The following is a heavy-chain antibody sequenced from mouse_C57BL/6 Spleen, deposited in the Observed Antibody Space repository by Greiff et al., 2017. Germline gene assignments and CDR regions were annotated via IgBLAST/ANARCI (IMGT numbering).Heavy chain of an antibody. CDR1: GFNIKDDY. D-gene: IGHD1-1*01. Sequence: VQLQQSGAELVRPGASVKLSCTASGFNIKDDYMHWVKQRPEQGLEWIGWIDPENGDTEYASKFQGKATITADTSSNTAYLQLSSLTSEDTAVYYCTTYGSRVYAMDYWGQGTSVTVSS. CDR3: TTYGSRVYAMDY. V-gene: IGHV14-4*01. CDR2: IDPENGDT. J-gene: IGHJ4*01.